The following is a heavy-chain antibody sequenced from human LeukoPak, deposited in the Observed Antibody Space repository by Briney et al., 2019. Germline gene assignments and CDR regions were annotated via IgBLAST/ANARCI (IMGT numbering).Heavy chain of an antibody. CDR2: IYPDDSET. CDR1: GSPFFNYR. J-gene: IGHJ4*02. CDR3: ARSILGYYGSTGFYYYFDF. D-gene: IGHD3-22*01. V-gene: IGHV5-51*01. Sequence: GAPLEISSKGSGSPFFNYRIGWGRRMPGKGLEGLGGIYPDDSETRYSPSFQGQVIISVDKSINTAYLQWSSLKASDNAMYYCARSILGYYGSTGFYYYFDFWAQGTLVTVSS.